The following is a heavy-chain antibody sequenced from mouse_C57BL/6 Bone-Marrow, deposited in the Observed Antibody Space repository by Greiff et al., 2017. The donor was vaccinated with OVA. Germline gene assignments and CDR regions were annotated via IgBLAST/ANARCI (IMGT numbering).Heavy chain of an antibody. Sequence: VQLKESGAELVKPGASVKLSCTASGFTIKDYYMHWVKQRTEQGLEWIGRIDPEDGETKYDPKFQGKATITADTSSNTAYLQPSSLTSEDTAVYYCAPYGGYWGQGTTRTVSS. D-gene: IGHD1-1*01. J-gene: IGHJ2*01. CDR3: APYGGY. V-gene: IGHV14-2*01. CDR1: GFTIKDYY. CDR2: IDPEDGET.